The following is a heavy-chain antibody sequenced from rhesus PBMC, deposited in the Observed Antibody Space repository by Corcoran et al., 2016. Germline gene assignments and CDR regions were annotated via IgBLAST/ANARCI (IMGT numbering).Heavy chain of an antibody. V-gene: IGHV5-20*01. CDR2: IDPSYSDT. D-gene: IGHD3-34*01. CDR3: AKGGWGDLFDY. CDR1: GYSFTSYW. J-gene: IGHJ4*01. Sequence: EVQLVQSGAEVKRPEESLKISCKTSGYSFTSYWISWVRQMPEKGLEWMGAIDPSYSDTRYNPSFQGQVINSADKSISTAYLQWSRLKASDTATYYCAKGGWGDLFDYWGQGVLVTVSS.